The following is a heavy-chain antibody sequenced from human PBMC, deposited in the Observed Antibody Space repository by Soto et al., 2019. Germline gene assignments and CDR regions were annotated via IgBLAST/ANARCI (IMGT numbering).Heavy chain of an antibody. J-gene: IGHJ6*02. CDR2: ISYDGSNK. CDR3: AKTHGVERLYYYGMDV. Sequence: GGSLRLSCAASGFTFSSYGMHWVRQAPGKGLEWVAVISYDGSNKYYADSVKGRFTISRDNSKNTLYLQMNSLRAEATAVYYCAKTHGVERLYYYGMDVWGQGTTVTVSS. D-gene: IGHD3-3*01. CDR1: GFTFSSYG. V-gene: IGHV3-30*18.